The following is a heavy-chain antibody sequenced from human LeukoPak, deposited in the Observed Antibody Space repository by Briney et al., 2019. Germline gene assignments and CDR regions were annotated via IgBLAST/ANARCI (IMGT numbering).Heavy chain of an antibody. V-gene: IGHV3-7*01. CDR3: ATDYYYDDSGYYY. D-gene: IGHD3-22*01. J-gene: IGHJ4*02. Sequence: PGGSLRLSCAASGFSFGSYWMSWVRQAPGKGLEWVANIKGDGSEKSYVDSVKGRFTISRDNAKTSLYLQMNSLRAEDTAVYYCATDYYYDDSGYYYWGQGTLVTVSS. CDR2: IKGDGSEK. CDR1: GFSFGSYW.